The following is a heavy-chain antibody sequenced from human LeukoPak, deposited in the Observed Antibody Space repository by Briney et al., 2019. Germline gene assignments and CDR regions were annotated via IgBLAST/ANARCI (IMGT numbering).Heavy chain of an antibody. D-gene: IGHD2-21*01. V-gene: IGHV3-53*01. CDR3: AKAPVTSCRGAYCYPFDS. CDR1: RFIVSDNY. J-gene: IGHJ4*02. Sequence: PGGSLRLSCAVSRFIVSDNYMSWVRQAPGKGLEWVSLIYSGGSTYYADSVKGRFTISRDNSKNTLYLQMNSLRAEDAAVYFCAKAPVTSCRGAYCYPFDSWGQGTLVTVSS. CDR2: IYSGGST.